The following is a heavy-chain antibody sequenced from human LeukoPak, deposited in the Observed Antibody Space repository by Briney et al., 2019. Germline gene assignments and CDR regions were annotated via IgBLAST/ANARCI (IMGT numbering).Heavy chain of an antibody. CDR1: GYTFTSYD. CDR3: ARGYRGYSGYDIVDY. V-gene: IGHV1-18*01. D-gene: IGHD5-12*01. Sequence: ASVKVSCKASGYTFTSYDISWVREAPGQGREWMGWISAYNGNTNYAQKLQGRVTMTTDTSTSTAYMELRSLRSDDTAVYYCARGYRGYSGYDIVDYWGPGTLVTVSS. J-gene: IGHJ4*02. CDR2: ISAYNGNT.